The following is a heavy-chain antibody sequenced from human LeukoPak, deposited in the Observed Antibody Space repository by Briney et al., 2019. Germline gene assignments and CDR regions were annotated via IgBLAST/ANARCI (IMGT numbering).Heavy chain of an antibody. Sequence: SETLSLTCAVSGASFSSSTYYWGWIRQPPGKGLEWIGSIYYSGSTYYNPSLKSRVTMSVDTSKNQFSLKLSSVTAADTAVYYCARHAGGISATGTRPFDYWGQGTLVTVSS. CDR2: IYYSGST. CDR1: GASFSSSTYY. J-gene: IGHJ4*02. CDR3: ARHAGGISATGTRPFDY. D-gene: IGHD6-13*01. V-gene: IGHV4-39*01.